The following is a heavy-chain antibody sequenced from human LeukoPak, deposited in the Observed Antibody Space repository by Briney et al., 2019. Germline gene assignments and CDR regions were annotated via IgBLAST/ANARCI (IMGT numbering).Heavy chain of an antibody. D-gene: IGHD6-13*01. CDR1: GFTFNIYA. CDR3: AREGWDASSSWYSEPTPYFDY. V-gene: IGHV3-64*01. CDR2: ISSNGGST. Sequence: GGSLRLSCAASGFTFNIYAMHWVRQAPGKGLEYVSAISSNGGSTYYANSVKGRFTISRDNSKNTLYLQMGSLRAEDMAVYYCAREGWDASSSWYSEPTPYFDYWGQGTLVTVSS. J-gene: IGHJ4*02.